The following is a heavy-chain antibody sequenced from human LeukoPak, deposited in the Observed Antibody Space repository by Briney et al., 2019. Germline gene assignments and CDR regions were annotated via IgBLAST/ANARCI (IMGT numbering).Heavy chain of an antibody. V-gene: IGHV3-21*01. Sequence: GGSLRVSCAASGFTFSSYSMNWVRQAPGKGLEWVSSISSSSSYIYYGDSVKGRFTISRDNAKNSLYLQMNSLRVEDTAVYYCARRAGAYSHPYDYWGQGTLVTVSS. J-gene: IGHJ4*02. CDR3: ARRAGAYSHPYDY. CDR2: ISSSSSYI. CDR1: GFTFSSYS. D-gene: IGHD4/OR15-4a*01.